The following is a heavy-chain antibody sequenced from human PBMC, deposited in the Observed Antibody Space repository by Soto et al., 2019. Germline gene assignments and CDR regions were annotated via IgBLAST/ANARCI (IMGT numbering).Heavy chain of an antibody. CDR1: GFTFDDYA. V-gene: IGHV3-9*01. D-gene: IGHD4-17*01. CDR2: ISWNSGNL. Sequence: VQLVESGGGLVQPGRSLRLSCAASGFTFDDYAMHWVRQGPGKGLEWVSSISWNSGNLGYADSVKGRFTISRDNDKNSLYLQMNSLRGEDTALYYCAQGASTTVFAFNDYWGQGTLVTVSS. CDR3: AQGASTTVFAFNDY. J-gene: IGHJ4*02.